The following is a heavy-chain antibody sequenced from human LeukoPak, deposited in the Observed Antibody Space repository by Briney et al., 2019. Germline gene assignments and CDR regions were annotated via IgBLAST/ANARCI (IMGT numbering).Heavy chain of an antibody. CDR2: ISGSGGST. D-gene: IGHD3-10*01. Sequence: GGSLRLSCAASGFTFSSYAMSWVRQAPGKGLEWVSAISGSGGSTYYADSVKGRFTISRDNSKSTLYLQMNSLRAEDTAVYYCAKWLGGWFLSSMYYFDYWGQGTLVTVSS. V-gene: IGHV3-23*01. CDR1: GFTFSSYA. J-gene: IGHJ4*02. CDR3: AKWLGGWFLSSMYYFDY.